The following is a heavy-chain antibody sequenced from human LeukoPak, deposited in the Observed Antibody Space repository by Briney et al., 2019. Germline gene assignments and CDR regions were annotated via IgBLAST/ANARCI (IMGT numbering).Heavy chain of an antibody. V-gene: IGHV4-39*07. CDR2: INHSGST. J-gene: IGHJ4*02. CDR3: ARRAVVLRYFDY. CDR1: GGSISSSSYY. D-gene: IGHD3-9*01. Sequence: SETLSLTCTVSGGSISSSSYYWGWIRQPPGKGLEWIGEINHSGSTNYNPSLKSRVTISVDTSKNQFSLKLSSVTAADTAVYYCARRAVVLRYFDYWGQGTLVTVSS.